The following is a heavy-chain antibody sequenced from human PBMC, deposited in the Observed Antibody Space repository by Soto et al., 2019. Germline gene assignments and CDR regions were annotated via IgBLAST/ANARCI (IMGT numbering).Heavy chain of an antibody. D-gene: IGHD2-15*01. Sequence: SETLSLTCAVSCYSISSGYYLGWIRQPPGEGLEWIGSIYHSGSTYYNPSLKSRVTISVDTSKNQFSLKLSSVTAADTAVYYCAREGVVGAAQRNDAFDIWGQGTMVTVS. CDR2: IYHSGST. J-gene: IGHJ3*02. CDR3: AREGVVGAAQRNDAFDI. CDR1: CYSISSGYY. V-gene: IGHV4-38-2*02.